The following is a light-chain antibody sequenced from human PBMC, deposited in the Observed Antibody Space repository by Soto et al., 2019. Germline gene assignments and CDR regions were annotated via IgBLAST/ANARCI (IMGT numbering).Light chain of an antibody. CDR3: QQYGSSPLT. J-gene: IGKJ4*01. V-gene: IGKV3-20*01. CDR2: GAS. Sequence: EIVMTQSPDTLYVSPGERATLSCRASQSVSSSYLAWYQQKPGQAPRLLIYGASSRATGIPDRFSGSGSGTDFTLTISRLEPEDFAVYYCQQYGSSPLTFGGGTKVDIK. CDR1: QSVSSSY.